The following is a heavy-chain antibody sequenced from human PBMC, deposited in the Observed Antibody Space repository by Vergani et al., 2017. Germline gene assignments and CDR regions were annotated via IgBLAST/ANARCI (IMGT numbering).Heavy chain of an antibody. D-gene: IGHD2-2*01. CDR3: AKKLFRSSNYDY. Sequence: EVQLLESGGGLVQPGGSLRLSCEASGFSFPGYAMSWVRQAPGKGLEWVSSVSGSSATPYYADSVKGRFIISRDNSKNTLYLQMNSLRAEDTAVYYCAKKLFRSSNYDYWGQGTLVTVSS. CDR2: VSGSSATP. V-gene: IGHV3-23*01. J-gene: IGHJ4*02. CDR1: GFSFPGYA.